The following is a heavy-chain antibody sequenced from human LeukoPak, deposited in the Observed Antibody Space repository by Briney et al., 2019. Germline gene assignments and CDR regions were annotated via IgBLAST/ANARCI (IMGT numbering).Heavy chain of an antibody. CDR1: GGSISSYL. CDR2: IYYSGST. D-gene: IGHD3-16*01. CDR3: ARHGGLYYFDY. V-gene: IGHV4-59*08. Sequence: SETLSLTCTVSGGSISSYLWTWIRQPPGKGLEWIGYIYYSGSTNYNPSLKSRVTISVDTSKNQFSLKLSSVTAADTAVYYCARHGGLYYFDYWGQGTLVTVSS. J-gene: IGHJ4*02.